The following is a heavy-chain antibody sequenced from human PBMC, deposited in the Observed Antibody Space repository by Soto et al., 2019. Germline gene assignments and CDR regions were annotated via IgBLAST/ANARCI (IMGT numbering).Heavy chain of an antibody. D-gene: IGHD2-15*01. J-gene: IGHJ4*01. CDR1: GYTFSNNW. Sequence: GESLKISCKASGYTFSNNWIGWVRQMPGKGLEWMGIIYPGDSDTKYNPSFEGQVTFSVDKSISTAYLQWSSLKASDTAIYYCARHFSSNWFYFAHWGQGTLVTVSS. CDR2: IYPGDSDT. V-gene: IGHV5-51*01. CDR3: ARHFSSNWFYFAH.